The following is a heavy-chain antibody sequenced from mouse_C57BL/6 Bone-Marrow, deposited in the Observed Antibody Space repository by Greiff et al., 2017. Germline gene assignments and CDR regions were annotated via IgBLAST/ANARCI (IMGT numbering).Heavy chain of an antibody. D-gene: IGHD1-1*01. CDR2: IDPETGGT. Sequence: QVQLKQSGAELVRPGASVTLSCKASGYTFTDYEMHWVKQTPVHGLEWIGAIDPETGGTAYNQKFKGKAILTADKSSSNAYMELRSLTSADSAVYYCTRFTTVVATGGLAGTWYFDVWGKGTTVTVSS. CDR3: TRFTTVVATGGLAGTWYFDV. J-gene: IGHJ1*03. V-gene: IGHV1-15*01. CDR1: GYTFTDYE.